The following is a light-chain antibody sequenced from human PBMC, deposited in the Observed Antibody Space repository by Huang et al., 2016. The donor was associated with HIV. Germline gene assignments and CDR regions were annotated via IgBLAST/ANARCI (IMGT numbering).Light chain of an antibody. CDR3: QQYNNWPLT. J-gene: IGKJ4*01. CDR2: GAS. V-gene: IGKV3-15*01. Sequence: ERVMTQSPATLSVSPGERATLSCRASQSVNSNLAWYQQKPGQAPRLLIDGASTRATGIPARFSGSGSGTEFTLTISSLQSEDFAVYYCQQYNNWPLTFGGGTKVEIK. CDR1: QSVNSN.